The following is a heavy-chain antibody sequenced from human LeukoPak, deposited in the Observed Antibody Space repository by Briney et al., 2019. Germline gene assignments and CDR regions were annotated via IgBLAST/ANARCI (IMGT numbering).Heavy chain of an antibody. CDR3: AKGGQYFDY. J-gene: IGHJ4*02. Sequence: GGSLRLSCAASGFTFSSYGMHWVRQAPGKGLEWVSGISGSGENTNYADSVKGRFTISRDNSKNTLYLQMNSLRAEDTAVYYCAKGGQYFDYWGQGTLVTVSS. CDR2: ISGSGENT. V-gene: IGHV3-23*01. CDR1: GFTFSSYG.